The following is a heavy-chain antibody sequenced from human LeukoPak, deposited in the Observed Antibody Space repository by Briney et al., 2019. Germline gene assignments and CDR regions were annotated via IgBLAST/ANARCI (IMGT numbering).Heavy chain of an antibody. Sequence: GGSLRLSCAASGFIVSNNYMSWVRQAPGKGLEWVANIKQDGSEKFYVDSVKGRFTISRDNAKESLYLQMNSLRAEDTAVYYCARDYPGFTDDRRQADRFDYWGQGTLVTVSS. J-gene: IGHJ4*02. CDR3: ARDYPGFTDDRRQADRFDY. CDR2: IKQDGSEK. V-gene: IGHV3-7*05. D-gene: IGHD1-14*01. CDR1: GFIVSNNY.